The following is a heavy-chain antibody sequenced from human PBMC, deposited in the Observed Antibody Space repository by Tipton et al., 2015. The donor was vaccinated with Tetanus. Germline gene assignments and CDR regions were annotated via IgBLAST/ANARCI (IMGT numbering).Heavy chain of an antibody. D-gene: IGHD3-22*01. V-gene: IGHV3-23*01. CDR1: GFTFSSYS. CDR2: ISASGDST. Sequence: SLRLSCAASGFTFSSYSMTWVRQSPGKGLEWVSAISASGDSTYYADFVKGRFIISRDTSKNTLYLQMNSLRAEDTAVYYCAKYSLNSQYYGTSGYRTFDPWGQGTLVTVSS. CDR3: AKYSLNSQYYGTSGYRTFDP. J-gene: IGHJ5*02.